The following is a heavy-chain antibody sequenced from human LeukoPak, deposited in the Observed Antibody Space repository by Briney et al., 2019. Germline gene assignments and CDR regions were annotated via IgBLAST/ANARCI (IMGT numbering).Heavy chain of an antibody. CDR2: INPSGGST. V-gene: IGHV1-46*01. CDR1: GYTFTSYY. CDR3: ARARLERYYFDY. Sequence: ASVKVSCKASGYTFTSYYMHWVRQAPGQGLEWMGIINPSGGSTSYAQKFQGRVTMTRDMSTSTVYMELSSLRSEDTAVYYWARARLERYYFDYWGQGTLVTVSS. J-gene: IGHJ4*02. D-gene: IGHD1-1*01.